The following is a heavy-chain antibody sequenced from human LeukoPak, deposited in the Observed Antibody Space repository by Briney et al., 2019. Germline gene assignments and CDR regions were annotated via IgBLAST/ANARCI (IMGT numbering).Heavy chain of an antibody. CDR3: AKGGGWLYYFDY. V-gene: IGHV3-23*01. D-gene: IGHD2-15*01. CDR2: ISNSGDTT. J-gene: IGHJ4*02. Sequence: PGGSLRLSCAASGFTSSTFAMNWVRQAPGKGLEGVSAISNSGDTTYYADSVRGRFTVSRDNSKNTLYLQMISLKAEDTAVYYCAKGGGWLYYFDYWGQGTLVTVSS. CDR1: GFTSSTFA.